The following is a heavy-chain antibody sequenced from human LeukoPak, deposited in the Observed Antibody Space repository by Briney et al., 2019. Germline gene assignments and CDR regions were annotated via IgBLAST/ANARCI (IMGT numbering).Heavy chain of an antibody. V-gene: IGHV4-59*01. CDR1: GGSISSYY. CDR2: IYYSGST. CDR3: ARDLFGSNSLFDY. J-gene: IGHJ4*02. Sequence: SETLSLTCTVFGGSISSYYWSWIRQPPGKGLEWIGYIYYSGSTNYNPSLKSRVTISVDTSKNQFSLKLSSVTAADTAVYYCARDLFGSNSLFDYWGQGTLVTVSS. D-gene: IGHD6-13*01.